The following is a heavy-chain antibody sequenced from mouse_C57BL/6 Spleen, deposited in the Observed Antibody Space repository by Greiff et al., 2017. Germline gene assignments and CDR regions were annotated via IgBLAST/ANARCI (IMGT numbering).Heavy chain of an antibody. CDR3: ARRSDGYYGGFAY. V-gene: IGHV1-47*01. D-gene: IGHD2-3*01. J-gene: IGHJ3*01. Sequence: VQLQESGAELVKPGASVKMSCKASGYTFTTYPIEWMKQNHGKSLAWIGNFHPYNDDTKYNEKFKGKATLTVEKSSSTVYLELSRLTSDDSAVYYCARRSDGYYGGFAYWGQGTLVTVSA. CDR2: FHPYNDDT. CDR1: GYTFTTYP.